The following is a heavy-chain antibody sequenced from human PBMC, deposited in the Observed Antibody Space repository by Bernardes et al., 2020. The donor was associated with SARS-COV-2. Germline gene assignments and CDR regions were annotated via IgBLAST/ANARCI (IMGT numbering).Heavy chain of an antibody. CDR3: ASDHWTTLTTYHYFDY. CDR2: IKEDGSEK. CDR1: GFTFNTYW. D-gene: IGHD4-17*01. V-gene: IGHV3-7*01. J-gene: IGHJ4*02. Sequence: GGSLRLSCATSGFTFNTYWMTWVRQAPGKGLEWVANIKEDGSEKYYVDSVKGRFTISRDNAKNSLYLQMNSLRAEDTAVYYCASDHWTTLTTYHYFDYWGQGTLVTVSS.